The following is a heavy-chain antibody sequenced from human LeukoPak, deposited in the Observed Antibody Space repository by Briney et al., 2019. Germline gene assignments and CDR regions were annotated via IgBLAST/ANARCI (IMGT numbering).Heavy chain of an antibody. J-gene: IGHJ5*02. CDR2: ISVYNGHT. V-gene: IGHV1-18*01. Sequence: GASVKVSCKASGYTFTSHAITWVRQAPGQGLEWMGWISVYNGHTNYAQKLQGRVTMTTDTSTNTAYMELRSLRSDDTAVYYCAGGQYTSSWYDWFDPWGQGTLVTVSS. CDR1: GYTFTSHA. D-gene: IGHD6-13*01. CDR3: AGGQYTSSWYDWFDP.